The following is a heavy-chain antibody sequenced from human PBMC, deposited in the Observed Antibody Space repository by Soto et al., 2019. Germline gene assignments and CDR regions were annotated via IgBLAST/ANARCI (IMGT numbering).Heavy chain of an antibody. J-gene: IGHJ4*02. Sequence: ASVKVSSKASGDTFMNYDLQAVRQAPGPSLEWMGWIHAGSGGTKSSQKFQERVTFTRDTSANTAYMELSSLISEDTAVYYCAKPGGFSGVAHPDYFDCWGKGTLVTVSP. CDR3: AKPGGFSGVAHPDYFDC. CDR1: GDTFMNYD. V-gene: IGHV1-3*01. D-gene: IGHD6-25*01. CDR2: IHAGSGGT.